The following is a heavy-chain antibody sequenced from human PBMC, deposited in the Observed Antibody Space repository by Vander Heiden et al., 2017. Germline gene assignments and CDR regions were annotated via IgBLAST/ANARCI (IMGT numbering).Heavy chain of an antibody. CDR2: ISSSISSSYI. CDR3: ARDLGNYGDYINWYFDL. V-gene: IGHV3-21*01. Sequence: EVQLVESGGGLLKPGGSLRLSCAASGFTFRSYSTTWVRRTQGKGLEWVSSISSSISSSYIYDADSVKGRFTISRDNAKNSLYLQMNSLRAEDTAVYYCARDLGNYGDYINWYFDLWGRGTLVTVSS. CDR1: GFTFRSYS. D-gene: IGHD4-17*01. J-gene: IGHJ2*01.